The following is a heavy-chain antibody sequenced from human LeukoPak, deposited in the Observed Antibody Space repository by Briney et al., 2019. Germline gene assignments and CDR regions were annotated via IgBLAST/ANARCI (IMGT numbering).Heavy chain of an antibody. CDR2: IIPIFGTA. D-gene: IGHD2-21*01. V-gene: IGHV1-69*05. J-gene: IGHJ4*02. CDR1: GDTFSSYA. Sequence: ASVKVSCKASGDTFSSYAINWVRQAPGQGLEWVGRIIPIFGTANYAQKFQGRVTITTDESTSTAYMELSSLRSEDTAVYYCARWVIVAAGLDYWGQGTLVTVSS. CDR3: ARWVIVAAGLDY.